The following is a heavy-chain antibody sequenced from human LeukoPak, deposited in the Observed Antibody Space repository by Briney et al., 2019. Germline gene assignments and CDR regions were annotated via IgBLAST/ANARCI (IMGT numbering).Heavy chain of an antibody. J-gene: IGHJ4*02. Sequence: ASVKVSCKVSGYTLTKLSMHWVRQAPGQGLEWMGGFDPEDGETIYAQKFQGRVTMTEDTSTDTAYMELSSLRSEGTAVYYCATGVAEGNWGSYYFDYWGQGTLVTVSS. CDR3: ATGVAEGNWGSYYFDY. D-gene: IGHD7-27*01. CDR2: FDPEDGET. CDR1: GYTLTKLS. V-gene: IGHV1-24*01.